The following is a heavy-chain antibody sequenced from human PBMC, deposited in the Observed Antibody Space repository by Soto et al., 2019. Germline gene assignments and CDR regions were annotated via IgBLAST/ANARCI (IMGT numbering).Heavy chain of an antibody. Sequence: EVQLVESGGGLIQPGGSLRLSCAASGFTVSSNYMSWVRQAPGKGLEWVSVIYSGGSTYYADSVKGRFTISRDNSKNTLYLQMNSLRAEDTAVYYCARDQEVAGQTHYYYYGMDVWGQGTTVTVSS. CDR3: ARDQEVAGQTHYYYYGMDV. CDR2: IYSGGST. D-gene: IGHD6-19*01. V-gene: IGHV3-53*01. J-gene: IGHJ6*02. CDR1: GFTVSSNY.